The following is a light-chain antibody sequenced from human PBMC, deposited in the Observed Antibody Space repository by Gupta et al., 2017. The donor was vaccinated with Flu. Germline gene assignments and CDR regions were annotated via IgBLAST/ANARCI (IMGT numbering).Light chain of an antibody. Sequence: DIQMTQSPSTLSASVGDRVTVTCRASQTIFNFLNWYQQTPGNAPNLLIYAASSLECGVPSRFGGSGSGTVFTLTITSLPPEDFATYYWQHAYSTPPTFGQGTRVEV. V-gene: IGKV1-39*01. CDR2: AAS. J-gene: IGKJ1*01. CDR3: QHAYSTPPT. CDR1: QTIFNF.